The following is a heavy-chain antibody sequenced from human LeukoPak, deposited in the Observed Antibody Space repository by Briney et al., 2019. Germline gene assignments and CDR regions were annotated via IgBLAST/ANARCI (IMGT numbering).Heavy chain of an antibody. Sequence: SQTLSLTCTVSGGSISSGGYYWSWIRQHPGKGLEWIGYIYYSGSTYYNPSLKSRVTISVDTSKNQFSLKLSSVTAADTAVYYCARDGGTSYYGSGSYYNPAFDIWGQGTMVTVSS. CDR3: ARDGGTSYYGSGSYYNPAFDI. J-gene: IGHJ3*02. CDR1: GGSISSGGYY. V-gene: IGHV4-30-4*08. CDR2: IYYSGST. D-gene: IGHD3-10*01.